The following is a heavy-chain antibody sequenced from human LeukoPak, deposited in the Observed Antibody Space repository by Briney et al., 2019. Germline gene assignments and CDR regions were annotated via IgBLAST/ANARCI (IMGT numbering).Heavy chain of an antibody. CDR2: VYNSGST. V-gene: IGHV4-59*01. Sequence: SETLSLTCTVSGGSISIYYWSWIRQPPGKGLEWIGYVYNSGSTDYNPSLKSRVTISADTSKNQFSLKLSSVIAADTAVYYCVRDREFNYWGQGILVTVSS. CDR1: GGSISIYY. CDR3: VRDREFNY. J-gene: IGHJ4*02.